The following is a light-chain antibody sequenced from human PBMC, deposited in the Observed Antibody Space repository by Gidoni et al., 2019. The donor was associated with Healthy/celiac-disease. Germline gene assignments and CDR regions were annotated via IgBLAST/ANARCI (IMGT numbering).Light chain of an antibody. CDR1: QSVSSSY. V-gene: IGKV3-20*01. CDR2: GAS. CDR3: QQYGSSLVT. Sequence: EIVLTQSPGPLSLSPGERATLSCRASQSVSSSYLAWYQQKPGQAPRLLIYGASSRATGIPDRFSGSGSGTDFTLIISRLEPEDFAVYYCQQYGSSLVTFGQGTKLEIK. J-gene: IGKJ2*01.